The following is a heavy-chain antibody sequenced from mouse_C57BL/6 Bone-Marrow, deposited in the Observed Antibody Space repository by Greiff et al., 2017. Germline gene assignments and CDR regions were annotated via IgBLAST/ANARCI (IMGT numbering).Heavy chain of an antibody. J-gene: IGHJ4*01. D-gene: IGHD2-3*01. V-gene: IGHV14-1*01. CDR2: IDPEDGDT. CDR1: GFNIKDYY. CDR3: THSIYDGYYTYAMDY. Sequence: EVMLVESGAELVRPGASVKLSCTASGFNIKDYYMHWVKQRPEQGLEWIGRIDPEDGDTEYAPKFQGKATMTADTSSNTAYLQLSSLTSEDTAVYYCTHSIYDGYYTYAMDYWGQGTSVTVSS.